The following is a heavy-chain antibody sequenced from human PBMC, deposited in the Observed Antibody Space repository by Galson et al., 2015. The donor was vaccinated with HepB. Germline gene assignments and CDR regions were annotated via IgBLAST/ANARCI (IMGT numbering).Heavy chain of an antibody. Sequence: SLRLSCAASGFTFSSYSMNWVRQAPGKGLEWVSYISSSSTIYYADSVKGRFTISRDNAKNSLYLQMNSLRAEDTAVYYCARGSGRSGSYYGTPFIDYWGQGTLVTVSS. J-gene: IGHJ4*02. D-gene: IGHD1-26*01. V-gene: IGHV3-48*04. CDR1: GFTFSSYS. CDR3: ARGSGRSGSYYGTPFIDY. CDR2: ISSSSTI.